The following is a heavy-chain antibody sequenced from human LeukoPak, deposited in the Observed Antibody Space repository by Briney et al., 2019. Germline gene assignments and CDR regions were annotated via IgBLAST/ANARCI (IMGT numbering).Heavy chain of an antibody. CDR2: IYTDASAT. Sequence: GGSLRLSCAASGVTFSRYWMQWGRHVPGKGLVWVSRIYTDASATSYADSVKGRFTISRDNAKNTLYLQMNSLRAEHTAVYYFATILRTAIRRFDSWGQGTLVTVSS. CDR3: ATILRTAIRRFDS. D-gene: IGHD2-2*02. J-gene: IGHJ4*02. V-gene: IGHV3-74*01. CDR1: GVTFSRYW.